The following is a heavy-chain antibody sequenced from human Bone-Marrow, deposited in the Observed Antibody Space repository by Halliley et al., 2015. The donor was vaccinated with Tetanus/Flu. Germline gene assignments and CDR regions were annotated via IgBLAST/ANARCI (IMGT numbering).Heavy chain of an antibody. Sequence: TLSLTCSISGGSISGDYSWSWIRQPPGKGLEWIGYIYHTGNSYYNPSLTSRLTISIDRSKNQISLNLTSVTAADTAVYYCARGTLLDAFDVWGPGTRVTVSS. V-gene: IGHV4-30-2*01. CDR2: IYHTGNS. J-gene: IGHJ3*01. CDR3: ARGTLLDAFDV. CDR1: GGSISGDYS.